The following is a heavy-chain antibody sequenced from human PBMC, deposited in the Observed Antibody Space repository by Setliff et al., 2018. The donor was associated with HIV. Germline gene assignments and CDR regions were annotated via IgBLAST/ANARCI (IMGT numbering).Heavy chain of an antibody. CDR1: GGTFSSYA. D-gene: IGHD3-10*01. V-gene: IGHV1-69*06. J-gene: IGHJ5*01. Sequence: SVKVSCKASGGTFSSYAISWVRQAPGQELEWMGRIIPIFGTANYAQKFQGRVTITADKSTSTAYMELSSLRSEDTAVYYCARRGVPQQIDLDSWGHGTLVTVSS. CDR3: ARRGVPQQIDLDS. CDR2: IIPIFGTA.